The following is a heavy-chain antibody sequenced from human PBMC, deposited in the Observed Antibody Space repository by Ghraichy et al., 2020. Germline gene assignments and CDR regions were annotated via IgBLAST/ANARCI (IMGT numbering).Heavy chain of an antibody. Sequence: SQTRSLTCAISGDSVSSNSAAWNWIRQSPSRGLEWLGRTYYRSKWYADYAPSVKSRITINPDTSKNQFSLQLNSVTPEDTAVYYCARDRYDSSGYFEGFDYWGQGTLVTVSS. CDR3: ARDRYDSSGYFEGFDY. J-gene: IGHJ4*02. CDR1: GDSVSSNSAA. D-gene: IGHD3-22*01. V-gene: IGHV6-1*01. CDR2: TYYRSKWYA.